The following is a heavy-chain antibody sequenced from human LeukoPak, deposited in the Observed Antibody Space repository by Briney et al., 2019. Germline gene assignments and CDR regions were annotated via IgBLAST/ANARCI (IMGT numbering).Heavy chain of an antibody. D-gene: IGHD3-22*01. CDR2: ISGSGGST. J-gene: IGHJ4*02. CDR3: ATDLDYYDSSGIFDY. CDR1: GFTFSSYA. Sequence: GGSLRLPCAASGFTFSSYAMSWVRQAPGKGLEWVSAISGSGGSTYYADSVKGRFTISRDNSKNTLYLQMNSLRAEDTAVYYCATDLDYYDSSGIFDYWGQGTLVTVSS. V-gene: IGHV3-23*01.